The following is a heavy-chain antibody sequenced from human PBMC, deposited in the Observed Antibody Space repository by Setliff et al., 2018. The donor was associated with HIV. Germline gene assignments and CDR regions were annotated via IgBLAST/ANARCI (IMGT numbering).Heavy chain of an antibody. CDR2: IRGNGVDR. J-gene: IGHJ4*02. D-gene: IGHD1-26*01. CDR1: GFNVEKSG. V-gene: IGHV3-23*01. CDR3: ARDDGRSLFLDY. Sequence: PGGSLRLSCEASGFNVEKSGMLWVRQGPGRELEWVPAIRGNGVDRFYTDSVRGRFTISRDNSKNTLYLQMSSLRADYTAIYYCARDDGRSLFLDYWGQGTLVTVSS.